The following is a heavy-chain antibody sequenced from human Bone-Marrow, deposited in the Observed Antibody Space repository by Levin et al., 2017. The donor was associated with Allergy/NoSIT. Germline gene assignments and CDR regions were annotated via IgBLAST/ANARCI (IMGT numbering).Heavy chain of an antibody. D-gene: IGHD2-21*01. V-gene: IGHV3-15*01. J-gene: IGHJ4*02. Sequence: GGSLRLSCAGSGLPFGNAWMTWVRQAPGKGLEWVARIKSRADGGTTDYAADVKGRFTISSDDSRNTLYLQMDSLKTGATAVYTCATDSLVGGEEGWRDGSFDVWGQGTQVTVSS. CDR1: GLPFGNAW. CDR3: ATDSLVGGEEGWRDGSFDV. CDR2: IKSRADGGTT.